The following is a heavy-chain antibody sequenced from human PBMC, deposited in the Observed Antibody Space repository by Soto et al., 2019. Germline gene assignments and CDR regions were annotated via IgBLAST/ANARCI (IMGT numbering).Heavy chain of an antibody. D-gene: IGHD3-22*01. CDR3: TRRYFYDSSGYYMDDY. V-gene: IGHV3-73*01. Sequence: GSLRLSCAASGFTFSGSAMHWVRQASGKGPQWVGRIRSKANSYATSYDASVKGRFTISRDDSKNTAYLQMNSLRTEDTAVYYCTRRYFYDSSGYYMDDYWGQGT. J-gene: IGHJ4*02. CDR1: GFTFSGSA. CDR2: IRSKANSYAT.